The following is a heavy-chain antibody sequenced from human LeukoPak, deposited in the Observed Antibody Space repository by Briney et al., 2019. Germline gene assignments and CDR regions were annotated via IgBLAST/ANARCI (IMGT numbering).Heavy chain of an antibody. Sequence: GGSLRLSCAASGFTFSSYSMNWVRQTPGKGLEWVSAISGSGDRTYYAESVKGRFSISRDNSKNTLYLQMHSLRAEDTAVYYCGKRELWHGSGEDAWGQGTTVTVSS. CDR3: GKRELWHGSGEDA. V-gene: IGHV3-23*01. CDR1: GFTFSSYS. D-gene: IGHD3-10*01. CDR2: ISGSGDRT. J-gene: IGHJ6*02.